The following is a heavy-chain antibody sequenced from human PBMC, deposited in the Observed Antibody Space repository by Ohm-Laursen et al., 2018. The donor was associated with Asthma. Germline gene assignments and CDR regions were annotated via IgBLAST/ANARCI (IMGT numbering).Heavy chain of an antibody. V-gene: IGHV4-31*02. CDR3: ARDIRPGDTGFDP. J-gene: IGHJ5*02. Sequence: TLSLTWTVSGDSISSGNNYWSWIRQHPGKGLEWIGYIYYSGITYSNPSLRSRVSISVDTSKNQFSLKLSSVTAADTAVYYCARDIRPGDTGFDPWGQGTLVTVSS. CDR2: IYYSGIT. D-gene: IGHD2-21*02. CDR1: GDSISSGNNY.